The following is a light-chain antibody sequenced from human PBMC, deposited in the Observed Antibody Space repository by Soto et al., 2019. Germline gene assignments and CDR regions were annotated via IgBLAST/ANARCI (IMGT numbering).Light chain of an antibody. CDR2: GAS. Sequence: EKVMTQSPGSLSVSPGERAALSCRASQSVGSNLAWYQRKPGQAPRLLIYGASTRATGIPSRFSGSGSGTEFTLTISSLQSEDLAVYYCQQYYDWPWTFGQGTKV. CDR3: QQYYDWPWT. J-gene: IGKJ1*01. CDR1: QSVGSN. V-gene: IGKV3-15*01.